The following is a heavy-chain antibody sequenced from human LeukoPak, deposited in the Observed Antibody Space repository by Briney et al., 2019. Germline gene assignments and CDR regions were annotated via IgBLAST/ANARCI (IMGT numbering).Heavy chain of an antibody. CDR2: ISGSSGST. V-gene: IGHV3-23*01. CDR1: GFTFSSYA. J-gene: IGHJ4*02. Sequence: PGGSLRLSCAASGFTFSSYAMSWVRQAPGRGPEWVSTISGSSGSTYYADSVKGRFTISRDNSKNTLYLQMNSLTAEDTAVYYCAKRAAGYYFDHWGQGTLVTVSS. CDR3: AKRAAGYYFDH. D-gene: IGHD6-13*01.